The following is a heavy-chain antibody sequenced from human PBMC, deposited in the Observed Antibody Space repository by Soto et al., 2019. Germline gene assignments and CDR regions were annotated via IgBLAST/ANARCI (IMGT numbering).Heavy chain of an antibody. CDR2: FRGYNGNI. D-gene: IGHD1-26*01. Sequence: QGQLVQSGAEVKKPAASVNVSCKASGYTSSIYGISWVRQAPGQGLEWLAWFRGYNGNIKYAQKFQGRVTVATDTTTTGAYLELRSLRSDDTAVYYCAREVSGGTYPWFFDLWGRGTLVTVAS. V-gene: IGHV1-18*04. CDR1: GYTSSIYG. J-gene: IGHJ2*01. CDR3: AREVSGGTYPWFFDL.